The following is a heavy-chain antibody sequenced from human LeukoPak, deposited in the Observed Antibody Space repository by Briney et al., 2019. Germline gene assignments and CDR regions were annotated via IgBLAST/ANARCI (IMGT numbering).Heavy chain of an antibody. CDR2: ISGSGGST. CDR1: GFTFSSYA. J-gene: IGHJ4*02. Sequence: PEGSLRLSCAASGFTFSSYAMSWVRQAPGKGLEWVSAISGSGGSTYYADSVKGQFTISRDNSKNTLYLQMNSLRAEDTAVYYCAKRLEEVRGVTHPDYWGQGTLVTVSS. D-gene: IGHD3-10*01. V-gene: IGHV3-23*01. CDR3: AKRLEEVRGVTHPDY.